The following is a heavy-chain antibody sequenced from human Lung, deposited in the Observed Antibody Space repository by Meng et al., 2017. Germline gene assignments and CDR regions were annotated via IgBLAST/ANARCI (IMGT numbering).Heavy chain of an antibody. V-gene: IGHV4-4*02. D-gene: IGHD1-7*01. CDR3: ARETLRELGLFHY. J-gene: IGHJ4*02. CDR2: ISHSGST. CDR1: GDSITRTQW. Sequence: HLKQSGPRLVQLSGTLSLACAVSGDSITRTQWWSWLRQTPGKGLEWIGEISHSGSTVYRPSLQGRVSISLDKSNNEFSLKLTSVTAADTAVYYCARETLRELGLFHYWGQGILVTVSS.